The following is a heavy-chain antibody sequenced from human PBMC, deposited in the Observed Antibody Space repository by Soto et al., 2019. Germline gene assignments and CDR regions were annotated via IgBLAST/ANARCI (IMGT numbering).Heavy chain of an antibody. CDR1: GGSINSYY. V-gene: IGHV4-59*08. D-gene: IGHD5-12*01. Sequence: HVQLQESGPGLVKPSETLSLTCTVSGGSINSYYWSWIRQPPGKGLEWVGYIYYSGSTDYNPSLKSRLTISVETSKNQFSLKLTSVTAADTAVYYCAKGDGYNLTPFDYWGQGTLVTVSS. CDR2: IYYSGST. CDR3: AKGDGYNLTPFDY. J-gene: IGHJ4*02.